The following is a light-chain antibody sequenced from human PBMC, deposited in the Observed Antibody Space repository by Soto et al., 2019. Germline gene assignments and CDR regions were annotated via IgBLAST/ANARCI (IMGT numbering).Light chain of an antibody. V-gene: IGLV7-43*01. CDR3: LIYYGGSQMGV. Sequence: QAVVTQEPSLTVTPGGTVTLTCASSTGAVTSGNYPNWLQQKPGQAPRTLIYSTSKKHLWTPARFSGSLLGGQAALTLSGVRPEDEAEYYCLIYYGGSQMGVFGGGTKLTVL. CDR2: STS. J-gene: IGLJ2*01. CDR1: TGAVTSGNY.